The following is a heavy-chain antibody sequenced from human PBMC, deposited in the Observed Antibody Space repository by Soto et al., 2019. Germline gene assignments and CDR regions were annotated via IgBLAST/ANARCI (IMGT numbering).Heavy chain of an antibody. CDR2: ISNNGAHT. Sequence: EAQLVASGGGLVQPGGSLRLSCAASGFTFSNYEMHWVRQAPGKGLEYVSGISNNGAHTDYAKSVKGRFTISRDNSEKTLYLQMGSLRAEDMALYYCARRGYGSRWPNVYMDVWGKGTTVTVSS. D-gene: IGHD6-13*01. CDR3: ARRGYGSRWPNVYMDV. V-gene: IGHV3-64*01. CDR1: GFTFSNYE. J-gene: IGHJ6*03.